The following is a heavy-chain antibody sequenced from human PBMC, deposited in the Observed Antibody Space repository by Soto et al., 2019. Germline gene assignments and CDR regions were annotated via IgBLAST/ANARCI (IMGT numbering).Heavy chain of an antibody. CDR1: GFTVSNNY. CDR2: IYSGGYT. V-gene: IGHV3-53*01. J-gene: IGHJ4*02. CDR3: GARPGGGGY. Sequence: EVQLVESGGGLIQPGGSLRLSCAVSGFTVSNNYMSWVRQAPGKGLEGVSVIYSGGYTAYGDSVKGRFTISRDNSKNTLFLTMTSRGAGQPAVFSGGARPGGGGYWGQGTLVTVSS. D-gene: IGHD3-10*01.